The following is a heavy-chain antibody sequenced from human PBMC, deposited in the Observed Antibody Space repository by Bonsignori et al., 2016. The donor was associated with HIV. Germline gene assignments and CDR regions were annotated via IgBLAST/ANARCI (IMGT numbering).Heavy chain of an antibody. CDR1: GYSIGSGSY. V-gene: IGHV4-38-2*02. CDR3: ARVRAPKFDAFEI. Sequence: QVQLQESGPGLVKPSETLSLICNVSGYSIGSGSYWGWIRQSPWKGLEWIAIMHHGGSSYYNPSLKSRVTLFLDTSTNQVSLRVTSVTAADMAVYYCARVRAPKFDAFEIWGQGTLVNVS. CDR2: MHHGGSS. J-gene: IGHJ3*02.